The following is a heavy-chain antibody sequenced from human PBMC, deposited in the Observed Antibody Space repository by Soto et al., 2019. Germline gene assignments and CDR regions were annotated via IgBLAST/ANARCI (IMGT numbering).Heavy chain of an antibody. CDR2: IIPIFGTA. Sequence: QVQLVQSGAEVKKPGSSVNVSCKASGGTFSSYAISWVRQAPGQGLEWMGGIIPIFGTANYAQKFQGRVTITADESTSTAYMELSSLRSEDTAVYYCARVLCSSTSCHNYFDYWGQGTLVTVSS. V-gene: IGHV1-69*01. CDR1: GGTFSSYA. D-gene: IGHD2-2*02. J-gene: IGHJ4*02. CDR3: ARVLCSSTSCHNYFDY.